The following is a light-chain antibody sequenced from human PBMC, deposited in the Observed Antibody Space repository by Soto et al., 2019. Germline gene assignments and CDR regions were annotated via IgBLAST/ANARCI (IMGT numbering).Light chain of an antibody. J-gene: IGKJ2*01. Sequence: EIVLTQSPATLSLSPGERATLSFRASESVSSYLAWYQQKPGQAPRLLIYDASNEATGIPARISGSGSGTDFTLTISSLEPEDYAVDDCQQRNNWPPSFGQGTKLEIK. CDR3: QQRNNWPPS. V-gene: IGKV3-11*01. CDR2: DAS. CDR1: ESVSSY.